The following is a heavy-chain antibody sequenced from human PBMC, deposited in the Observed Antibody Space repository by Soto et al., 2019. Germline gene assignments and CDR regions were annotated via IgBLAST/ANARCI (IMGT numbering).Heavy chain of an antibody. CDR2: IYWDDDK. D-gene: IGHD2-15*01. Sequence: QITWKESGLTLVKPTQTLTLTCTFTGFSLSNNGVGVAWIRQPPGKALEWLALIYWDDDKRYRPSLESRLTITKDTSKNQVVLTMTNMDSVGTATYYCAYLPCSGGSCYWFSFSGMDVWGQGTTVTVSS. CDR3: AYLPCSGGSCYWFSFSGMDV. CDR1: GFSLSNNGVG. V-gene: IGHV2-5*02. J-gene: IGHJ6*02.